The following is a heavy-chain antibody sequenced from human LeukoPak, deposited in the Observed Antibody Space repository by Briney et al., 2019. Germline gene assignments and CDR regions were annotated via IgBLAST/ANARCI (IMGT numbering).Heavy chain of an antibody. D-gene: IGHD6-19*01. J-gene: IGHJ4*02. V-gene: IGHV3-53*01. CDR3: AGRRSSGWYAY. CDR2: IYDSGTT. Sequence: HAGGSLRLSCATSGFTVSSNYMSWVRQAPGKGLEWVSVIYDSGTTYYADSVKGRFLIFRDTSKNTVDLQMNSLRVEDTAVYYCAGRRSSGWYAYWGQGTLVIVSS. CDR1: GFTVSSNY.